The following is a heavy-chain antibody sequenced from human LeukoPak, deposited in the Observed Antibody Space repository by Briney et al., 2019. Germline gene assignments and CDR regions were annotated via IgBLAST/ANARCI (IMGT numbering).Heavy chain of an antibody. V-gene: IGHV3-11*04. J-gene: IGHJ6*03. Sequence: GGSLRLSCAASGFTFSDSYMTWIRQAPGKGLEWILHISNAGVGTFYTDSVRGRFTISRDNAKNSLYLQMDSLRVQDTAVYYCAKVSVGDCASSSCYDGYYHYFYMDVWGKGTTVTVSS. D-gene: IGHD2-2*01. CDR2: ISNAGVGT. CDR1: GFTFSDSY. CDR3: AKVSVGDCASSSCYDGYYHYFYMDV.